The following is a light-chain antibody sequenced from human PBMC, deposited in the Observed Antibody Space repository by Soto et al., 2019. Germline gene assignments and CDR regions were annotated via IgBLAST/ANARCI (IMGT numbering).Light chain of an antibody. CDR1: QSINTW. V-gene: IGKV1-5*03. Sequence: DIQMTQAPSTLSASVGDRVTITCRPSQSINTWLAWYQKKPGKAPKLLIQKASSLESGVPSRFSVSGSGTEFTLTITSLQPDDFATYYCQQYHNFFPTFGQGTKLESK. J-gene: IGKJ2*01. CDR3: QQYHNFFPT. CDR2: KAS.